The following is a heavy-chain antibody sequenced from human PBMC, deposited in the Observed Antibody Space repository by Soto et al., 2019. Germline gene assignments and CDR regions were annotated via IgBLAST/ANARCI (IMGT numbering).Heavy chain of an antibody. V-gene: IGHV4-31*03. J-gene: IGHJ6*02. Sequence: QVQLQESGPGLVKPAQTVSLTCSVSGGSIISGGSYWNWLRQRPGKGLEWIGYIYDSENTYNHTSQKGRVFLSIDTSKNQSSLNLTSVTAADTAVYYCARDDHTGDYGFDFWGQGTTVNVS. CDR2: IYDSENT. CDR1: GGSIISGGSY. D-gene: IGHD2-2*02. CDR3: ARDDHTGDYGFDF.